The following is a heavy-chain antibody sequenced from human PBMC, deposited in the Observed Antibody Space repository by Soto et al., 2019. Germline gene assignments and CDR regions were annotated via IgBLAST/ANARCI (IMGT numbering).Heavy chain of an antibody. CDR3: ARLRPNYYGMDV. Sequence: EVQLVESGGGLVQPGGSLRLSCAASGFTFSSYSMNWVRQAPGKGLEWVSYISSSSSTIYYAGSVKGRFTISRDNAKNSLYLQMNSLRAVDTAVYYCARLRPNYYGMDVWGQGTTVTVSS. CDR1: GFTFSSYS. D-gene: IGHD3-16*01. CDR2: ISSSSSTI. J-gene: IGHJ6*02. V-gene: IGHV3-48*01.